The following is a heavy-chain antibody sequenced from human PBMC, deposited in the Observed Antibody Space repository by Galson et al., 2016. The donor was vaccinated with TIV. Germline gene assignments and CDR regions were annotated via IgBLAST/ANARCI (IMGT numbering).Heavy chain of an antibody. CDR1: GGTFSSYV. D-gene: IGHD5-18*01. Sequence: SVKVSCKASGGTFSSYVFNWVRLAPGQGLEWMGGIIPLFRTTNYAQKFQGRVTITADESTNTAYMDLNSLRSGDKAVYYCASDRNTAFDTYHYYYGMDVWGQGTTVTVSS. CDR3: ASDRNTAFDTYHYYYGMDV. J-gene: IGHJ6*02. CDR2: IIPLFRTT. V-gene: IGHV1-69*13.